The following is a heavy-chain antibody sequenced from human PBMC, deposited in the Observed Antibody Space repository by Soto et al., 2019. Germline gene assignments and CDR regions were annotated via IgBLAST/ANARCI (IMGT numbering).Heavy chain of an antibody. J-gene: IGHJ5*02. CDR1: GYSFTNYG. V-gene: IGHV1-18*04. CDR3: VREGVGYSSIKEWFDP. CDR2: ISGYNGNT. D-gene: IGHD6-19*01. Sequence: QVQLVQSGAEVKKPGASVKVSCKTSGYSFTNYGISWVRQAPGQGLEWMGWISGYNGNTNYAQKFQGRVPLTTDTSTSTAYMDLRSLRSDDTAVYYCVREGVGYSSIKEWFDPWGQGTLVSVSS.